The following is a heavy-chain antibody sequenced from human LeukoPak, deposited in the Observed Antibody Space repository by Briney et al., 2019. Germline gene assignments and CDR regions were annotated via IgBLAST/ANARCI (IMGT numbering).Heavy chain of an antibody. CDR3: VAYSSGWYLNDY. CDR2: INPSGGST. CDR1: GYTFTSYY. J-gene: IGHJ4*02. D-gene: IGHD6-19*01. Sequence: ASVKVSCKASGYTFTSYYMHWVRQAPGQGLEWMGIINPSGGSTSYAQKFQGRVTMTRDTSTSTVYMELSSLRSDDTAVYYCVAYSSGWYLNDYWGQGTLVTVSS. V-gene: IGHV1-46*01.